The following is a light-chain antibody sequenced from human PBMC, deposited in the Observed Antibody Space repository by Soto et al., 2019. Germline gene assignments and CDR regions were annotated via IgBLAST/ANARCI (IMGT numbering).Light chain of an antibody. Sequence: EIVLTQSPGTLSLSPGERATLSCRASQSVTNNYLAWYQQKPGQAPRLLIYGASSRATGIPDRFSGSGSGTDFTLSISRLDPEDFAVYCCQQYGSSPRTFGQGTKVEIK. J-gene: IGKJ1*01. CDR1: QSVTNNY. CDR3: QQYGSSPRT. V-gene: IGKV3-20*01. CDR2: GAS.